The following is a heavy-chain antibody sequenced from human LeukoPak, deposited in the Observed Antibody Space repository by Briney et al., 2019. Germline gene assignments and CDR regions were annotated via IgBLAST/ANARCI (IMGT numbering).Heavy chain of an antibody. Sequence: PSETLSLTCTVSGGSISSHYWSWIRQPPGKGLEWIGYIYYSGSTNYNPSLKSRVTISVDTSKNQFSPKLSSVTGADTAVYYCASLAKNAFDIWGQGTKVTVSS. J-gene: IGHJ3*02. V-gene: IGHV4-59*11. CDR3: ASLAKNAFDI. CDR1: GGSISSHY. CDR2: IYYSGST.